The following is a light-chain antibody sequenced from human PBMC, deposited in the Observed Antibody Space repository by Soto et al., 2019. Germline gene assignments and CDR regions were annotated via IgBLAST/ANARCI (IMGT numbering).Light chain of an antibody. Sequence: QSVLTQPPSASGSPGQSVTISCTGTSSDAGGYNYVSWYQQHPGKAPKLMIYEVSKRPSGVPDRFSGSKSGNTASLTVSGLQAEDEADYYCSSYAGSNNLHVVFGGGTKLTVL. V-gene: IGLV2-8*01. CDR2: EVS. CDR1: SSDAGGYNY. CDR3: SSYAGSNNLHVV. J-gene: IGLJ2*01.